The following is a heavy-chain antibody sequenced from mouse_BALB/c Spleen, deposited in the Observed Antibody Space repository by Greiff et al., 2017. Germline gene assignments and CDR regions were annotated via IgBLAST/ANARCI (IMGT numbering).Heavy chain of an antibody. CDR1: GYSFTSYW. J-gene: IGHJ4*01. V-gene: IGHV1-59*01. CDR3: ARGDGYPMDY. Sequence: VQLQQSGPQLVRPGASVKISCKASGYSFTSYWMHWVKQRPGQGLEWIGLIDPSDSETRLNQKFKDKATLTVDKSSSTAYMQLSSPTSEDSAVYYGARGDGYPMDYWGQGTSVTVSS. D-gene: IGHD2-3*01. CDR2: IDPSDSET.